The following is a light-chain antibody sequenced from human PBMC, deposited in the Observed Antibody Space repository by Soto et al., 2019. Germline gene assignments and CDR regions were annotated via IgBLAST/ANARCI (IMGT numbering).Light chain of an antibody. J-gene: IGKJ2*01. CDR3: QQYNKLYT. V-gene: IGKV3-15*01. CDR1: QSVSSN. Sequence: EIVMTQSPATLSVSPGERATLSCRASQSVSSNVVWYQQKPGQAPRLLIYGASTRATGIPARFSGSGSGTEFTLIISSLQSEDFAVYYCQQYNKLYTFGQGTKLEIK. CDR2: GAS.